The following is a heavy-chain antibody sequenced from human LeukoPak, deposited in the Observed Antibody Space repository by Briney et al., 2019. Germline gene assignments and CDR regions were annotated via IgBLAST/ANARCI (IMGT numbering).Heavy chain of an antibody. V-gene: IGHV3-64*02. CDR2: ISREGGTT. CDR3: VREVAFYDY. D-gene: IGHD2-15*01. CDR1: GFTFSRFP. J-gene: IGHJ4*02. Sequence: PGRSLRLSCAASGFTFSRFPMHWVRQAPGKGLEYVSAISREGGTTYYADSVKGRFTISRDNSKNTLYLQMGSLRAEDMAVYYCVREVAFYDYWGQGTLVTVSS.